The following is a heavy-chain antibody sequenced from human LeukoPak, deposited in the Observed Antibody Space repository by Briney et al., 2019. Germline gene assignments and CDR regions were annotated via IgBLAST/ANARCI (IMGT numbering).Heavy chain of an antibody. D-gene: IGHD2-15*01. CDR1: DGSISSSSYY. V-gene: IGHV4-39*01. CDR2: IYYSGST. CDR3: ASTSVVVAAATYYYYYGMDV. Sequence: SETLSLTCTVSDGSISSSSYYWGWIRQPPGKGLEWIGSIYYSGSTYYNPSLKSRVTISVDTSKNQFSLKLSSVTAADTAVYYCASTSVVVAAATYYYYYGMDVWGQGTTVTVSS. J-gene: IGHJ6*02.